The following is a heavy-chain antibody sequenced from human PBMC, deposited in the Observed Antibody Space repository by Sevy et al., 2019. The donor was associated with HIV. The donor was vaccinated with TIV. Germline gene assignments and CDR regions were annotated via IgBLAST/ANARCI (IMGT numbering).Heavy chain of an antibody. CDR3: AREPYFFDKSGYYWDY. Sequence: SETLSLTCAVSGVSVSSDTYYWSWIRQPPGEGLEWIGYVYHTGSTNYSPSFKSRVTISVDTSKNQFSLRLFSVAAADTAVYYCAREPYFFDKSGYYWDYWGQGALVTVSS. CDR1: GVSVSSDTYY. CDR2: VYHTGST. D-gene: IGHD3-22*01. J-gene: IGHJ4*02. V-gene: IGHV4-61*01.